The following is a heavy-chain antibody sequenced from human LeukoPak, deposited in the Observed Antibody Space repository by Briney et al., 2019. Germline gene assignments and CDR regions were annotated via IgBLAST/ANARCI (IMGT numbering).Heavy chain of an antibody. J-gene: IGHJ4*02. Sequence: PGGSLRLSCAASGFTFSNYWMHWVCQAPGKGLVWVSRINSDGSSTRYADSVKGRFTISRDNAKNTLYLQMNSLRAEDTAVYYCGRELDWLPTLDYWGQGTLVTVSS. D-gene: IGHD3-9*01. CDR2: INSDGSST. V-gene: IGHV3-74*01. CDR1: GFTFSNYW. CDR3: GRELDWLPTLDY.